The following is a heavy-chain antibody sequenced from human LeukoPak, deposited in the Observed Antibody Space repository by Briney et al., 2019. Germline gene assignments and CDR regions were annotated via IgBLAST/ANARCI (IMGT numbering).Heavy chain of an antibody. V-gene: IGHV3-21*01. CDR2: ISSRSTYI. J-gene: IGHJ6*04. Sequence: GGSLRLSCAASGVNFSSYSMNWVRQAPGKGLEWVSSISSRSTYIYYADSLKGRFTISRDNAKKSLYLQMNSLRAEDTAVYYCAELGITMIGGVWGKGTTVTISS. D-gene: IGHD3-10*02. CDR1: GVNFSSYS. CDR3: AELGITMIGGV.